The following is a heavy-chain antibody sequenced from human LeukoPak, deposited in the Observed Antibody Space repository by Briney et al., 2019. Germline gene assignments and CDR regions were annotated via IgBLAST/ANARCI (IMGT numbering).Heavy chain of an antibody. J-gene: IGHJ4*02. D-gene: IGHD6-6*01. CDR1: GFTFSSYA. Sequence: QAGGSLRLSCAASGFTFSSYAMSWVRQAPGKGLEWVSGISGSGDSTYYADSVKGRFTISRDNSKSTLYLQMNSLRAEDTAVYYCAKGRPSYYFDYWGQGTLVTVSS. V-gene: IGHV3-23*01. CDR3: AKGRPSYYFDY. CDR2: ISGSGDST.